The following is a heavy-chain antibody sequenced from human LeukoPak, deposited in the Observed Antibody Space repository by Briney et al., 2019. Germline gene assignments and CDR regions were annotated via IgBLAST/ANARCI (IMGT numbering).Heavy chain of an antibody. J-gene: IGHJ6*04. CDR1: GGTFSSYA. CDR3: ARGRVAVAGTGYYYYGMDV. V-gene: IGHV1-69*13. Sequence: ASVKVSCKASGGTFSSYAISWMRQAPGQGLEWMGGIIPIFGTANYAQKLQGRVTITADESTGTAYMELSSLRSEDTAVYYCARGRVAVAGTGYYYYGMDVWGKGTTVTVSS. D-gene: IGHD6-19*01. CDR2: IIPIFGTA.